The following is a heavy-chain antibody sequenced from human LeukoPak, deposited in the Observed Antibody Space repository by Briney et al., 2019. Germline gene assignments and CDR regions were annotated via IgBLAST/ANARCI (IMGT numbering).Heavy chain of an antibody. CDR3: ARDPLGYCSGGSCYPFDY. Sequence: GGSMRLSCAASGFTFSSYGMHWVRQAPGKGLEWVAVIWYDGSNKYYADSVEGRFTISRENSKNTLYLQMNSLRAEDTAVYYCARDPLGYCSGGSCYPFDYWGQGTLVTVSS. V-gene: IGHV3-33*01. J-gene: IGHJ4*02. CDR2: IWYDGSNK. D-gene: IGHD2-15*01. CDR1: GFTFSSYG.